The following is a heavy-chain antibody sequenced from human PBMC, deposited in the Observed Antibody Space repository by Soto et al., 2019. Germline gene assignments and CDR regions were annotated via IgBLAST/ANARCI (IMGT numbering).Heavy chain of an antibody. D-gene: IGHD2-2*01. V-gene: IGHV3-23*01. CDR2: IGESGIHI. J-gene: IGHJ6*02. CDR3: ARYIPGVRYYGMDV. CDR1: GFTFSSYA. Sequence: GGSLRLSCAASGFTFSSYAMKWVRQAPGKGLVWVSLIGESGIHIYYADSVKGLFTISRDNFGNTLFLEMYSLRAEDTAVYYCARYIPGVRYYGMDVWGQGTTVTVSS.